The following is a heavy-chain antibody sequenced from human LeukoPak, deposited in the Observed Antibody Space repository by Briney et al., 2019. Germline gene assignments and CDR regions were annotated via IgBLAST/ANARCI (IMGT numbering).Heavy chain of an antibody. Sequence: GASVKVSCKASGGTFSSYAISWVRQAPGQGLEWMGWINPNSGGTNYAQKFQGRVTMTRDTSINTAYMELSRVRSDDTAVYYCAKVGVAQFDYWGQGTLVTVSS. CDR1: GGTFSSYA. V-gene: IGHV1-2*02. D-gene: IGHD3-16*01. J-gene: IGHJ4*02. CDR3: AKVGVAQFDY. CDR2: INPNSGGT.